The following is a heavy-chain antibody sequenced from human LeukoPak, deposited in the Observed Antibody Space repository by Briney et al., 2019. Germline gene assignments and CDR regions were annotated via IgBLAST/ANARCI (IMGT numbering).Heavy chain of an antibody. V-gene: IGHV1-2*02. Sequence: ASVKVSCKASVYTFTVYYMHWVRQALGQGLEWMGWINPNSGRTNYAQKFQGRVTMTRDTSISTAYMELSRLRSDDTAVYYCARGTVDTAMVMDYWGQGTLVTVSS. CDR3: ARGTVDTAMVMDY. CDR1: VYTFTVYY. CDR2: INPNSGRT. J-gene: IGHJ4*02. D-gene: IGHD5-18*01.